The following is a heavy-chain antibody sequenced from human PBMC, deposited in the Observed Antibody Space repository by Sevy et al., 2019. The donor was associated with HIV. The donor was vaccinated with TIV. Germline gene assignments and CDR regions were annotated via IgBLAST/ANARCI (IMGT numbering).Heavy chain of an antibody. CDR3: AREGMATIQS. CDR2: INPSGGST. J-gene: IGHJ5*02. D-gene: IGHD5-12*01. Sequence: ASVKVSCKASGYTFTSYYVHWVRQAPGQGLEWMGIINPSGGSTNYAQKFQGRVTMTRDTSTSTVYMALGSLRSEDTAVYYCAREGMATIQSWGQGTLVTVSS. CDR1: GYTFTSYY. V-gene: IGHV1-46*01.